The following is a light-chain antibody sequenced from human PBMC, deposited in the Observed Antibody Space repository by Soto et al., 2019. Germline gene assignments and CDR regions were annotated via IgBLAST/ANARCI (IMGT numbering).Light chain of an antibody. J-gene: IGKJ5*01. CDR2: GAS. CDR1: QSVSSD. V-gene: IGKV3-15*01. CDR3: QQYNNWPIT. Sequence: EIVMTQSPATLSVSPGDRATISCRASQSVSSDLAWYQQKPGQVPKLLIYGASTRATGIPARFSGSGSGTEFTLTISSLQSEDFAVYYCQQYNNWPITFGQGTRLEIK.